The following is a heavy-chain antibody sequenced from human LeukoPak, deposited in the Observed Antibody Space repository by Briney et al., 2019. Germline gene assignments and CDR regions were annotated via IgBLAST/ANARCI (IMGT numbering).Heavy chain of an antibody. D-gene: IGHD2-2*02. Sequence: SETLSLTCVVHGGSFSGYYWSWIRQPPGKGLEWIGESDHSGTTNYNPSLKSRVTMSVDTSKNQFSLMVSSVTAADTAVYYCATGRNGVVPSPILGVGPWYNYHYMDVWGKGTTVTVSS. CDR2: SDHSGTT. CDR1: GGSFSGYY. V-gene: IGHV4-34*01. CDR3: ATGRNGVVPSPILGVGPWYNYHYMDV. J-gene: IGHJ6*03.